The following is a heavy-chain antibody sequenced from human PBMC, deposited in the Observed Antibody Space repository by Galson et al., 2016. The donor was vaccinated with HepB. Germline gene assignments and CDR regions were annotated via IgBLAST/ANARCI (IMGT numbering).Heavy chain of an antibody. Sequence: SLRLSCAASGFTFTSYWIHWVRQVPGEGLVWVSRINSDGSSTPYADSGKGRFTISRDNAKNTVYLQMNSLRVEDTAVYYCARVGVIPYYYYGMDVWGQGTMVIVSS. CDR2: INSDGSST. D-gene: IGHD3-10*01. CDR1: GFTFTSYW. V-gene: IGHV3-74*01. CDR3: ARVGVIPYYYYGMDV. J-gene: IGHJ6*01.